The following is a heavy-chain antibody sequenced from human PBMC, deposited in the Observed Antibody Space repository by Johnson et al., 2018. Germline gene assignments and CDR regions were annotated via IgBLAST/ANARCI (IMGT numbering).Heavy chain of an antibody. V-gene: IGHV3-9*01. D-gene: IGHD2-8*02. J-gene: IGHJ4*02. CDR2: INWNGVNT. CDR3: VKEGSWYYVDH. CDR1: GFTFDDYA. Sequence: VQLVESGWGMVQPGRSLKLSCAASGFTFDDYAMDWVRQAPGKGLEWVSHINWNGVNTGYADSVKGRFTIFRDNAKNSLYLQMNSLRPEDTALYYCVKEGSWYYVDHWGQGTLVTVSS.